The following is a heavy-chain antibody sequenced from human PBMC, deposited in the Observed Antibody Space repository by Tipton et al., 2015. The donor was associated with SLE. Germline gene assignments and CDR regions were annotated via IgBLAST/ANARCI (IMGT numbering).Heavy chain of an antibody. V-gene: IGHV4-38-2*02. CDR2: IYYSGST. CDR1: GYSISSGYY. Sequence: TLSLTCTVSGYSISSGYYWGWIRQPPGKGLEWIGYIYYSGSTNYNPSLKSRVTISVDTSKNQFSLKLSSVTAADTAVYYCARDRPYSGSPDDAFDIWGQGTMVTVSS. D-gene: IGHD1-26*01. CDR3: ARDRPYSGSPDDAFDI. J-gene: IGHJ3*02.